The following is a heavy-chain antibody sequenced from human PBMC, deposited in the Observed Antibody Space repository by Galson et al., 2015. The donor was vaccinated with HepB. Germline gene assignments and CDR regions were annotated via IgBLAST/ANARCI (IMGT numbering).Heavy chain of an antibody. CDR1: GFTFSDYY. V-gene: IGHV3-72*01. CDR3: SRTLPGIDLDY. CDR2: VRHKARRNTT. Sequence: SLRLSCAASGFTFSDYYMEWVRQAPGTGLEWVGRVRHKARRNTTDYVASVEGRFTISRDDSKTSLYLQMDSLKTEDTAVYYCSRTLPGIDLDYWGQGTLVTVSS. D-gene: IGHD3-3*02. J-gene: IGHJ4*02.